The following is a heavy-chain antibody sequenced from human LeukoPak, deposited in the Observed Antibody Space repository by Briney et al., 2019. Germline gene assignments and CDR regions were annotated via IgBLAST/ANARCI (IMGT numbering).Heavy chain of an antibody. J-gene: IGHJ4*02. CDR2: IYPGDSDT. V-gene: IGHV5-51*01. Sequence: RGESLKISCKGSGYSFTSYWIGWVRQMPGKGLEWMGIIYPGDSDTRYSPSFQGQVTISADKSISTAYLQWSSLKASDTAMYYCARQRGIYGDHSDLDYWGQGTLLTVSS. D-gene: IGHD4-17*01. CDR3: ARQRGIYGDHSDLDY. CDR1: GYSFTSYW.